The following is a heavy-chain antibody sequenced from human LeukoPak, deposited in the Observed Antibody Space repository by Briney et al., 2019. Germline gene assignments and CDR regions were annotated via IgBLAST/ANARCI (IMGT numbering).Heavy chain of an antibody. CDR2: INTNTGNP. CDR3: ARDRRSGSYDH. V-gene: IGHV7-4-1*02. CDR1: GYTFTGYY. Sequence: ASVKVSCKASGYTFTGYYMHWVRQAPGQGLEWMGYINTNTGNPTYAQGFTGRFVFSLDTSVSTAYLQISSLQAEDTAVYYCARDRRSGSYDHWGQGTLVTVSS. D-gene: IGHD1-26*01. J-gene: IGHJ4*02.